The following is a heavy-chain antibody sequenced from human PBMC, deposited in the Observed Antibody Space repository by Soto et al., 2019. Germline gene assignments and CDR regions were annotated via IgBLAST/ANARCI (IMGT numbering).Heavy chain of an antibody. V-gene: IGHV4-34*01. Sequence: ETLSLTCAVYGESFSGYIWTWIRQTPGKGLQWIGQINHSGSAYYNPSLKSRVTISVHTSNSQFSLELSSVTAADTAVSYCARGLITGSHYSGGWYYFDSWGQGTQVTVSS. CDR3: ARGLITGSHYSGGWYYFDS. D-gene: IGHD6-19*01. CDR1: GESFSGYI. J-gene: IGHJ4*02. CDR2: INHSGSA.